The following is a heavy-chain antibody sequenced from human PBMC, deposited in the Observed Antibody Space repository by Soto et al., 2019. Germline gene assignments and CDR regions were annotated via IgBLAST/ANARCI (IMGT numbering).Heavy chain of an antibody. Sequence: GGSLRLSCAASGFTFSSYAMSWVRQAPGKGLEWVSAISGSGGSTYYADSVKGRFTISRDNSKNTLYLQMNSLRAEDTAVYYCAKAKYSGYEPHYYNYYGMDVWGQGTTVTVSS. J-gene: IGHJ6*02. V-gene: IGHV3-23*01. CDR1: GFTFSSYA. CDR3: AKAKYSGYEPHYYNYYGMDV. D-gene: IGHD5-12*01. CDR2: ISGSGGST.